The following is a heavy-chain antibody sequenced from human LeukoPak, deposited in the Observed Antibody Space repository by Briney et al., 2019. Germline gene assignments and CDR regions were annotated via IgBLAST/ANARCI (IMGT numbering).Heavy chain of an antibody. CDR1: GFTLSSYW. CDR2: INSDGSFT. Sequence: GGSLRLSCAASGFTLSSYWMHWVRQVPGKGLVWVSRINSDGSFTSYADSVKGRFTISRDNAKNSLYLQMNSLRDEDTAVYYCARGGSSYGGFDYWGQGTLVTVSS. V-gene: IGHV3-74*01. J-gene: IGHJ4*02. CDR3: ARGGSSYGGFDY. D-gene: IGHD5-18*01.